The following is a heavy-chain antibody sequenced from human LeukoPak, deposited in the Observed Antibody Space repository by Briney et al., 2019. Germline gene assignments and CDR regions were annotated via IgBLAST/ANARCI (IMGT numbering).Heavy chain of an antibody. CDR2: ISAYNGNT. J-gene: IGHJ4*02. Sequence: PRASVKVSCKASGYTFTSYGISWVRQAPGQGLEWMGWISAYNGNTNYAQKLQGRVTMTTDTSTSTAYMELRSLRSDDTAVYYCARDRRVYGGNALRYWGQGTLVTVSS. D-gene: IGHD4-23*01. CDR3: ARDRRVYGGNALRY. V-gene: IGHV1-18*04. CDR1: GYTFTSYG.